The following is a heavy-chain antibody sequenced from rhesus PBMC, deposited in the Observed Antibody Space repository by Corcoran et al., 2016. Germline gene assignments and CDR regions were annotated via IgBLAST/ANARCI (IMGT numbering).Heavy chain of an antibody. D-gene: IGHD2-27*01. CDR1: GYSISSGYG. CDR3: AIHASDCSGIYCNLGYFEF. J-gene: IGHJ1*01. CDR2: ISYGGST. V-gene: IGHV4-122*02. Sequence: QLQLQESGPGLVKPSETLSLTCAVSGYSISSGYGWSWIRQSPGKVLEWIAFISYGGSTSYNPALKRRVTISRDTSNNQFSLKLSSVTAAGTAVYYCAIHASDCSGIYCNLGYFEFWGQGALVTVSS.